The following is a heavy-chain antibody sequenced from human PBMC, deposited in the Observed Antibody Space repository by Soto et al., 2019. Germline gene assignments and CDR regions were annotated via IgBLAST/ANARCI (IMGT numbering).Heavy chain of an antibody. J-gene: IGHJ4*02. Sequence: SLRLSCSVFGFSINTYWMNWIRQTPGKGLEWVANINPEGNAKTYVDPVKGRFFVSRDNTRNSLDLQMTSLRVEDSAIYFCAAWDISNIWGQGILVTVSS. V-gene: IGHV3-7*01. CDR1: GFSINTYW. D-gene: IGHD2-15*01. CDR3: AAWDISNI. CDR2: INPEGNAK.